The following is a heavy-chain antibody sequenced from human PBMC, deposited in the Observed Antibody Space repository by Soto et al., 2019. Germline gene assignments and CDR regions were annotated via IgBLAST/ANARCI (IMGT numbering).Heavy chain of an antibody. CDR1: GFSFSDYF. Sequence: ASVKVACKASGFSFSDYFMDWVRKAPGQGFEWMGIINASGDSRNYAQKFQGRVTITRDTSTSTVYMDLSSLRYEDTVVYYCARDNSQNDGTPAASSWFHPWGQETPVTVSS. CDR3: ARDNSQNDGTPAASSWFHP. CDR2: INASGDSR. V-gene: IGHV1-46*01. D-gene: IGHD2-15*01. J-gene: IGHJ5*02.